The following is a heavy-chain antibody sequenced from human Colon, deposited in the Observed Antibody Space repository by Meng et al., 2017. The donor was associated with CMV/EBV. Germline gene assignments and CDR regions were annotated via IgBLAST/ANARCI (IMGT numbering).Heavy chain of an antibody. V-gene: IGHV4-39*07. CDR1: GGSISGSSYH. D-gene: IGHD2-2*01. CDR2: IYHSGTT. Sequence: GSLRLSCTVSGGSISGSSYHWGWIRQPPGKGLEWIGSIYHSGTTYYSPSLKSRVTISVDTSKNQFSLKLSSVTAPDTAVYYCARDYCSSTSCSEIDYWGQGTLVTVSS. J-gene: IGHJ4*02. CDR3: ARDYCSSTSCSEIDY.